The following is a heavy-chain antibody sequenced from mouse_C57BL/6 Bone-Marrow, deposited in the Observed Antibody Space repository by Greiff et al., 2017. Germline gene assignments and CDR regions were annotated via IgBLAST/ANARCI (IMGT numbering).Heavy chain of an antibody. CDR1: GYTFTSYW. D-gene: IGHD2-5*01. J-gene: IGHJ1*03. CDR3: ARPYYSNYWYFDV. CDR2: IYPGSGST. V-gene: IGHV1-55*01. Sequence: VQLQQPGAELVKPGASVKMSCKASGYTFTSYWITWVKQRPGQGLEWIGYIYPGSGSTNYNEKFKSKATLTVDTSSSTAYMQLRSLTSEDSAVYYCARPYYSNYWYFDVWGTGTTVTGSS.